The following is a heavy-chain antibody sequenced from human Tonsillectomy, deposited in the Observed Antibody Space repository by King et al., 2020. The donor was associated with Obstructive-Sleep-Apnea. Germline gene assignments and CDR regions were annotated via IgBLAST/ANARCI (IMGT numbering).Heavy chain of an antibody. V-gene: IGHV1-3*01. CDR1: GYTFTSYA. CDR2: INGGNGNT. Sequence: GQLVQSGAAVKKPGASVKVSCKASGYTFTSYAIHWVRQAPGQRFEWMGWINGGNGNTKYSQNFQGRVTITRDTSASTAYMELSSLRSEDTAVYYCARECGYDPYCFDSWGQGTLVPVSS. CDR3: ARECGYDPYCFDS. D-gene: IGHD5-12*01. J-gene: IGHJ4*02.